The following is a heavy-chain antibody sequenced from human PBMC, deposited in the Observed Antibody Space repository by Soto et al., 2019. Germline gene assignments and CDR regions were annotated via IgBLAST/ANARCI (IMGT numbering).Heavy chain of an antibody. D-gene: IGHD6-19*01. CDR3: ARDAYSSGWYWFDP. CDR2: INHSGST. V-gene: IGHV4-34*01. J-gene: IGHJ5*02. CDR1: GGSFSGYY. Sequence: SETLSLTCAVYGGSFSGYYWSWIRQPPGKGLEWIGEINHSGSTNYNPSLKSRVTISVDTSKNQFSLKLSSVTAADTAVYYCARDAYSSGWYWFDPWGQGTPVTVSS.